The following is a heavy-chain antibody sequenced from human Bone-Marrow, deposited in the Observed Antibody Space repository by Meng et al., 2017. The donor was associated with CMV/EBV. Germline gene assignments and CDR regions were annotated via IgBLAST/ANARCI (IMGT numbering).Heavy chain of an antibody. D-gene: IGHD6-6*01. CDR3: ARGTFLSLGSSSETAFDP. CDR2: INPNSGGT. J-gene: IGHJ5*02. CDR1: GYTFTGYY. Sequence: ASVKVSCKASGYTFTGYYMHWVRQAPGQGLEWMGWINPNSGGTNYAQKFQGRVTMTSDTSISTANMELRRMGSDDPAGYYCARGTFLSLGSSSETAFDPWGQGTLVTVSS. V-gene: IGHV1-2*02.